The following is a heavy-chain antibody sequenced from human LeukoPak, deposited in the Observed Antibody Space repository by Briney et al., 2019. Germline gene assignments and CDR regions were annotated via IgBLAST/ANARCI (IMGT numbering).Heavy chain of an antibody. Sequence: SETLSLTCAVYGGSFSGYYWSWIRQPPGKGLEWIGEINHSGSTNYNPSLKSRVTISVDTSKNQFSLKLSSVTAADTAVYYCAREPMVRGVNSLDYWGQGTLVTVSS. D-gene: IGHD3-10*01. CDR1: GGSFSGYY. CDR2: INHSGST. V-gene: IGHV4-34*01. CDR3: AREPMVRGVNSLDY. J-gene: IGHJ4*02.